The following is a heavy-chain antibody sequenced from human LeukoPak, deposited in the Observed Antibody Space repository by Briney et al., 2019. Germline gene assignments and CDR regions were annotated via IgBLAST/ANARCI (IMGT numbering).Heavy chain of an antibody. J-gene: IGHJ6*02. CDR1: GYTFTGYY. CDR2: INPNSGGT. Sequence: GASVKVSCKASGYTFTGYYMHWVRQSPGQGLEWMGWINPNSGGTNYAQKFQGRVTMTRDTSSSTAYMELSRLRSDDTAVYYCARDLVVPAAMWDTIYYYYYGMDVWGQGTTVTVSS. D-gene: IGHD2-2*01. V-gene: IGHV1-2*02. CDR3: ARDLVVPAAMWDTIYYYYYGMDV.